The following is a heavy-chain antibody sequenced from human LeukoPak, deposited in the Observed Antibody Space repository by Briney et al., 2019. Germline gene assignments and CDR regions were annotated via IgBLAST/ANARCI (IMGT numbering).Heavy chain of an antibody. Sequence: GGSLRLSCAASGFTFSSYWLSWVRQAPGKGLEWVASIEQDGSQKYYVDSVRGRFTISRDNAKNSVYLRTNSLRVEDTAVYYCARNSGSNSFDYWGQGTLVTVSS. CDR1: GFTFSSYW. CDR3: ARNSGSNSFDY. D-gene: IGHD1-26*01. V-gene: IGHV3-7*01. J-gene: IGHJ4*02. CDR2: IEQDGSQK.